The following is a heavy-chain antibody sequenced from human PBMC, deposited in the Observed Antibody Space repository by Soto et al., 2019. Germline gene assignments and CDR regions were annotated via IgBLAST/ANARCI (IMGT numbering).Heavy chain of an antibody. D-gene: IGHD1-26*01. CDR1: GFTFDDYA. CDR3: ARSGSYSMDYGMDV. CDR2: ISWNSGSI. V-gene: IGHV3-9*01. J-gene: IGHJ6*02. Sequence: DVQLVESGGGLVQPGRSLRLSCAVSGFTFDDYAMHWVRQAPGKGLEWVSGISWNSGSIGYADSVKGRFTISRDNAKNSLYLQMNSLRAEDTALYYCARSGSYSMDYGMDVWGQGTTVTVSS.